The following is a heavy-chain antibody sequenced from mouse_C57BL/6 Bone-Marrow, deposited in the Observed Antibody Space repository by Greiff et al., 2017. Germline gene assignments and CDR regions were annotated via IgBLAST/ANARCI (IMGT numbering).Heavy chain of an antibody. CDR2: IRSKSSNYAT. CDR1: GFTFNTYA. D-gene: IGHD2-2*01. CDR3: VRADYGYDGDASYWYFDV. V-gene: IGHV10-3*01. J-gene: IGHJ1*03. Sequence: EVQGVESGGGLVQPKGSLKLSCAASGFTFNTYAMHWVRQAPGKGLEWVARIRSKSSNYATYYADSVKDRFTISRDDSQSMLYLQMNNLKTEDTAMYSCVRADYGYDGDASYWYFDVWGTGTTVTVSS.